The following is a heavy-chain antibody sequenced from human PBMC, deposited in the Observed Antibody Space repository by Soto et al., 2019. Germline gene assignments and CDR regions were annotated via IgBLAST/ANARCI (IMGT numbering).Heavy chain of an antibody. CDR3: AKGSNYPHYYYYDYMDV. Sequence: QVQLVESGGGVVQPGRSLRLSCAASGFTFSSYGMHWVRQAPGKGLEWVAVISYDGSNKYYADSVKGRFTISRDNSKNTLYLQMNSLRAEDTAVYYCAKGSNYPHYYYYDYMDVWGKGTTVTVSS. J-gene: IGHJ6*03. CDR2: ISYDGSNK. D-gene: IGHD1-1*01. CDR1: GFTFSSYG. V-gene: IGHV3-30*18.